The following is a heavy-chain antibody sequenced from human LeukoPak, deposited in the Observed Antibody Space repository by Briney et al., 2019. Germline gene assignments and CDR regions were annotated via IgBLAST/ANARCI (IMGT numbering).Heavy chain of an antibody. Sequence: SETLSLTCAVSGGSISSGGYSWSWIRQPPGTGLEWIGYIYHSGSTYYNPSLKSRVTISVDRSKNQFSLKLSSVTAADTAVYYCARAHDSSGYLFDYWGQGTLVTVSS. V-gene: IGHV4-30-2*01. CDR2: IYHSGST. CDR3: ARAHDSSGYLFDY. J-gene: IGHJ4*02. D-gene: IGHD3-22*01. CDR1: GGSISSGGYS.